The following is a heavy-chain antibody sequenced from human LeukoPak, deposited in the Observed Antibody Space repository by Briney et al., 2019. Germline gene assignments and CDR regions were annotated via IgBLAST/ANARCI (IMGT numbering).Heavy chain of an antibody. CDR3: AREPYSYYGMDV. V-gene: IGHV3-21*06. J-gene: IGHJ6*02. CDR2: ISSSSRYI. Sequence: PGGSLRLSCAAPGFTFSSYSINWVRQAPGKGLEWVSSISSSSRYIYYADSVKGRFTISRDNAKNSLFLQMNSLRAEDTAVYYCAREPYSYYGMDVWGQGTTVTVSS. CDR1: GFTFSSYS.